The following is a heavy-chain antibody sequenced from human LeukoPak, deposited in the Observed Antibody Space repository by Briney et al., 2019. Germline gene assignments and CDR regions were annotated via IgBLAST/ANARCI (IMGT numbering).Heavy chain of an antibody. J-gene: IGHJ3*01. Sequence: GESLKISCKGSGFSFTSYWIAWVRQMPGRGLEWMGIIYPGDSECRYSPSFQGQVTFSADKSISTAYLQWTSLKASDTAMYYCARPGWGGPLDAFDLWGQGTMVIVSS. CDR1: GFSFTSYW. V-gene: IGHV5-51*01. CDR3: ARPGWGGPLDAFDL. D-gene: IGHD7-27*01. CDR2: IYPGDSEC.